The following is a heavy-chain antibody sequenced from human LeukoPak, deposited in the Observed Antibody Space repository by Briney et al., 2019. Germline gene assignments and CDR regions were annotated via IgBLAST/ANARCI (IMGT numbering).Heavy chain of an antibody. CDR1: GGSISSYY. J-gene: IGHJ4*02. Sequence: SETLSLTCTVSGGSISSYYWSWIRQPPGKGLEWIGYIYYSGSTNYNPSLKSRVTISVDTSKNQFSLKLSSVTAADTAVYYCARRVPGYSSGWGFDYWGQGTLVTVSS. V-gene: IGHV4-59*08. CDR3: ARRVPGYSSGWGFDY. CDR2: IYYSGST. D-gene: IGHD6-19*01.